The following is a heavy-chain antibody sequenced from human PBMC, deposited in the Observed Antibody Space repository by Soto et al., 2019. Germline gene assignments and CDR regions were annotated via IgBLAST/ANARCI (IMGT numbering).Heavy chain of an antibody. V-gene: IGHV3-23*01. J-gene: IGHJ4*02. CDR1: GFTVSSNY. Sequence: GGSLRLSCAASGFTVSSNYMSWVRQAPGKGLEWVSAISGSGGSTYYADSVKGRFTISRDNSKNTLYLQMNSLRAEDTAVYYCAKSADTAMVTEFDYWGQGTLVTVSS. CDR3: AKSADTAMVTEFDY. CDR2: ISGSGGST. D-gene: IGHD5-18*01.